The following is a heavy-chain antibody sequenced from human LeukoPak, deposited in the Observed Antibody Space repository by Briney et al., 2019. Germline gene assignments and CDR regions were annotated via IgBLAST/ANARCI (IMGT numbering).Heavy chain of an antibody. J-gene: IGHJ4*02. Sequence: GSLRLSCAASGLTFSSYAMHWVRQAPGKGLEWVAVISYDGSNKYYADSVKGRFTISRDNSKNTLYLQMNSLRAEDTAVYYCARDPPGYWGQGTLVTVSS. CDR1: GLTFSSYA. CDR3: ARDPPGY. CDR2: ISYDGSNK. V-gene: IGHV3-30*04.